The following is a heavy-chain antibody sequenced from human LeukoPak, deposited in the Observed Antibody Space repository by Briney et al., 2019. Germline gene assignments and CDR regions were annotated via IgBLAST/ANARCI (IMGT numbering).Heavy chain of an antibody. Sequence: ASVKVSCKASGGTFSSYAISWARQAPGQGLEWMGRIIPILGIANYAQKFQGRVTITADKSTSTAYMELSSLRSEDTAVYYCARDLGGKAPYYFDYWGQGTLVTVSS. J-gene: IGHJ4*02. V-gene: IGHV1-69*04. CDR1: GGTFSSYA. D-gene: IGHD4-23*01. CDR3: ARDLGGKAPYYFDY. CDR2: IIPILGIA.